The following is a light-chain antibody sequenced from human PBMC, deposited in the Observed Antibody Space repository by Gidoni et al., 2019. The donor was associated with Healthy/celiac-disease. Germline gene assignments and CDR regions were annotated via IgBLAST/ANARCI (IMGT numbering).Light chain of an antibody. V-gene: IGKV1-27*01. CDR1: QGISNY. CDR2: AAS. CDR3: QKYNSAPRT. Sequence: DIHLAHSPSSLSASVGDRVTITCRASQGISNYLAWYQQKPGKVPKLLIYAASTLQSGVPSRFSGSGSGTDFTLTISSLQPEDVATYYCQKYNSAPRTFGQGTKVEIK. J-gene: IGKJ1*01.